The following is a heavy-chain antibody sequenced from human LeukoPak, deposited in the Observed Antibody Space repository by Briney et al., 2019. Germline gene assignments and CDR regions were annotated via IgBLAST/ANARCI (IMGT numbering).Heavy chain of an antibody. V-gene: IGHV3-74*01. CDR3: AKEAIGYSFSEC. D-gene: IGHD5-18*01. CDR2: INTDGSGT. CDR1: GFTFRNFW. J-gene: IGHJ4*02. Sequence: GGSLRLSCAASGFTFRNFWMYWVRQVPGKGLFWVSRINTDGSGTAYAEPVKGRFTISRDNANNTLYLQMNSLRAEDTAVYYCAKEAIGYSFSECWGQGSLVTVSS.